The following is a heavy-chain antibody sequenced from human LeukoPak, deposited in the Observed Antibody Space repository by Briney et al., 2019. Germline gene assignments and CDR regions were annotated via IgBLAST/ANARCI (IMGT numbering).Heavy chain of an antibody. CDR3: ARDLGYGGNSALYYFDY. D-gene: IGHD4-23*01. V-gene: IGHV1-18*01. Sequence: ASVKVSCKASGYTFTSYGISWVRQAPGQGLEWMGWISAYNGNTNCAQKLQGRVTMTTDTSTSTAYMELRSLRSDDTAVYYCARDLGYGGNSALYYFDYWGQGTPVTVSS. J-gene: IGHJ4*02. CDR2: ISAYNGNT. CDR1: GYTFTSYG.